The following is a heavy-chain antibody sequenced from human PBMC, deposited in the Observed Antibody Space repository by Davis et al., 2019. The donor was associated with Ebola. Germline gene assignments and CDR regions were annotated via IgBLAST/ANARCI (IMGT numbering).Heavy chain of an antibody. CDR2: INPNSGST. J-gene: IGHJ6*04. CDR1: GYTFTSYG. CDR3: ARDMVVTAIVYYYYGMDV. Sequence: AASVKVSCKASGYTFTSYGITWVRQAPGQGLEWMGRINPNSGSTSYAQKFQGRVTMTRDTSTSTVYMELSSLRSDDTAVYYCARDMVVTAIVYYYYGMDVWGKGTTVTVSS. D-gene: IGHD2-21*02. V-gene: IGHV1-46*01.